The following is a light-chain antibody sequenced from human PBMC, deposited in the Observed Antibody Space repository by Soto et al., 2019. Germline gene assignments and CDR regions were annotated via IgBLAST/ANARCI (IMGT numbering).Light chain of an antibody. CDR1: SSNIGSNT. Sequence: QLVLTQAPSASGTPGQRVTISCSGSSSNIGSNTVSWYQQVPGTAPKLLIYSNDQRPSGVPDRFSGSKSGTSASLAIGGLQSADEADYYCAAWDDRLNGWVFGGGTKLTVL. J-gene: IGLJ3*02. V-gene: IGLV1-44*01. CDR3: AAWDDRLNGWV. CDR2: SND.